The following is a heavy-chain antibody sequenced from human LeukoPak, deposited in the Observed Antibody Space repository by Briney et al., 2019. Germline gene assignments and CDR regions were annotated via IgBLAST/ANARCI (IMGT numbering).Heavy chain of an antibody. Sequence: SETLSLTCTVSGGSISSYYWSWIRQPPGKGLEWIGYIYYSGSTNYNPSLKSRVTISVDTSKNQFSLKLSSVTAADTAVYYCARVGGWTIFGVVKKNNWFDPWGQGTLVTVSS. CDR1: GGSISSYY. CDR3: ARVGGWTIFGVVKKNNWFDP. D-gene: IGHD3-3*01. V-gene: IGHV4-59*12. CDR2: IYYSGST. J-gene: IGHJ5*02.